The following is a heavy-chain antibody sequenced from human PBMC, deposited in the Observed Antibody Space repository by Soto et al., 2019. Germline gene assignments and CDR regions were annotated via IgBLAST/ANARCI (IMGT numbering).Heavy chain of an antibody. J-gene: IGHJ5*02. D-gene: IGHD3-9*01. V-gene: IGHV3-64D*06. CDR1: GFTFSEYS. CDR3: VKVSTFYDILTGYYSTNFFDP. CDR2: ISSDGDIT. Sequence: GGSLRLSCSASGFTFSEYSMHWVRQAPGKGLQYVSTISSDGDITYYADSVKGRLTISRDNSKNTLYLQMNSLRPEDTAVYYCVKVSTFYDILTGYYSTNFFDPWGQGTLVTVSS.